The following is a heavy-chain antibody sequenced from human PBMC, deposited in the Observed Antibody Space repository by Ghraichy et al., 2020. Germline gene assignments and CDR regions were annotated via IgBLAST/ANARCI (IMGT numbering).Heavy chain of an antibody. CDR2: ISSSSSYI. Sequence: GGSLRLSCAASGFTFSSYSMNWVRQAPGKGLEWVSSISSSSSYIYYADSVKGRFTISRDNAKNSLYLQMNSLRAEDTAVYYCARGTIAVAPYGMDVWGQGTTVTVSS. CDR1: GFTFSSYS. V-gene: IGHV3-21*01. J-gene: IGHJ6*02. D-gene: IGHD6-19*01. CDR3: ARGTIAVAPYGMDV.